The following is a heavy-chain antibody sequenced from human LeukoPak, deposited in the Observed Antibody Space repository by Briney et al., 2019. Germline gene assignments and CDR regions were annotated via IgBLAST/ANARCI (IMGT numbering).Heavy chain of an antibody. J-gene: IGHJ6*02. D-gene: IGHD3-22*01. CDR1: GFTLSSYG. Sequence: PGGPLTLPCAACGFTLSSYGIHWVRQSPGKGLEWVAVVSYLGDDQLYAESVKGRFTIFRDNSKKTVFLQMNSLRGEDTAVYYCAKDRSSGPHYYYGMDVWGRGTTVIVSS. CDR3: AKDRSSGPHYYYGMDV. CDR2: VSYLGDDQ. V-gene: IGHV3-30*18.